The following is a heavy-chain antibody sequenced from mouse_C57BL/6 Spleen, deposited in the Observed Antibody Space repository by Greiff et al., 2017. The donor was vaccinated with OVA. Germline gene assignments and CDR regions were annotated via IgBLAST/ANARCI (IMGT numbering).Heavy chain of an antibody. CDR2: IDPANGNT. CDR3: ARNEYYGSSLFAY. D-gene: IGHD1-1*01. Sequence: DVKLVESVAELVRPGASVKLSCTASGFNIKNTYMHWVKQRPEQGLEWIGRIDPANGNTKYAPKFQGKATITADTSSNTAYLQLSSLTSEDTAIYYCARNEYYGSSLFAYWGQGTLVTVSA. CDR1: GFNIKNTY. V-gene: IGHV14-3*01. J-gene: IGHJ3*01.